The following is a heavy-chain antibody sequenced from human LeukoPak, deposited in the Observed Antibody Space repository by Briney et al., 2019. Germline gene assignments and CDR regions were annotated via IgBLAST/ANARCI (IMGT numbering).Heavy chain of an antibody. J-gene: IGHJ4*02. D-gene: IGHD5-18*01. V-gene: IGHV4-30-4*01. Sequence: SETLSLTCTVSGGSISSGDYYWSWIRQPPGKGLEWIGYIYYSGSTYCNPSLKSRVTISVDTSKNQFSLKLSSVTAADTAVYYRARTDAMVVVFDYWGQGTLVTVSS. CDR2: IYYSGST. CDR3: ARTDAMVVVFDY. CDR1: GGSISSGDYY.